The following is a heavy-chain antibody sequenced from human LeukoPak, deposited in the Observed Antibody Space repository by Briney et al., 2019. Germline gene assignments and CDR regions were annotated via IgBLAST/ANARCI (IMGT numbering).Heavy chain of an antibody. D-gene: IGHD1-26*01. V-gene: IGHV1-46*01. CDR3: ARDNSVGDYAWWFDP. J-gene: IGHJ5*02. CDR1: GYTFTSYY. CDR2: ITPSGGST. Sequence: AASVKVSCKASGYTFTSYYMHWVRQAPGQGLEWLGLITPSGGSTWYAQKFQGRVTMTRDMSTSTDYMELSSLRSEDTAVYYCARDNSVGDYAWWFDPWGQGTLVTVSS.